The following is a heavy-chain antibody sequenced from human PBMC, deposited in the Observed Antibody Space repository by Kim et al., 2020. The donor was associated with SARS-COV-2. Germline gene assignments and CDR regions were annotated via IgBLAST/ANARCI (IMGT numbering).Heavy chain of an antibody. CDR1: GGSISSSNW. CDR2: IYHSGST. J-gene: IGHJ4*02. D-gene: IGHD6-19*01. Sequence: SETLSLTCAVSGGSISSSNWWSWVRQPPGKGLEWIGEIYHSGSTNYNPSLKSRVTISVDKSKNQFSLKLSSVTAADTAVYYCARPGRYSSGWSPFDYWGQGTLVTVSS. V-gene: IGHV4-4*02. CDR3: ARPGRYSSGWSPFDY.